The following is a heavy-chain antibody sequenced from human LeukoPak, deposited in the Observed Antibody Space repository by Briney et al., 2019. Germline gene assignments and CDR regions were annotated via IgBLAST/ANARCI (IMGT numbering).Heavy chain of an antibody. J-gene: IGHJ5*02. V-gene: IGHV4-34*01. Sequence: SETLSLTCAVYGGSVSGYYWSWIRQPPGKGLEWIGEINHSGSTNYNPSLKSRVTISVDTSKNQFSLKLSSVTAADTAVYYCARVLLNDGRPRWNWFDPWGQGTLVTVSS. CDR1: GGSVSGYY. CDR2: INHSGST. D-gene: IGHD1-1*01. CDR3: ARVLLNDGRPRWNWFDP.